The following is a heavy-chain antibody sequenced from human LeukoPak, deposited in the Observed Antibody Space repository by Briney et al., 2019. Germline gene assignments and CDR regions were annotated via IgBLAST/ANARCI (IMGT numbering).Heavy chain of an antibody. Sequence: PGGFLRLSCAASGFTVSSNYMSWVRQAPGKGLEWVSVIYSGGSTYYADSVKGRFTISRDNSKNTLYLQMNSLRAEDTAVYYCAREHYGDTEYFDYWGQGTLVTVSS. D-gene: IGHD4-17*01. V-gene: IGHV3-66*02. J-gene: IGHJ4*02. CDR2: IYSGGST. CDR1: GFTVSSNY. CDR3: AREHYGDTEYFDY.